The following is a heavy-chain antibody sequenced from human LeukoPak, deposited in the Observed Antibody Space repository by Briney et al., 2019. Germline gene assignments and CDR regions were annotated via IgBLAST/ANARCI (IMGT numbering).Heavy chain of an antibody. V-gene: IGHV3-23*01. CDR3: AKDSPLTNYYNDLDY. J-gene: IGHJ4*02. CDR1: GFTFSAYA. D-gene: IGHD3-9*01. CDR2: ISGTAAST. Sequence: GGSLRVSCAASGFTFSAYALSWVRQAPGKGLEWVSAISGTAASTYYADSVKGRFTISRDNSKNTLYLQMNSLRAEDTAVYYCAKDSPLTNYYNDLDYWGQGTLVTVSS.